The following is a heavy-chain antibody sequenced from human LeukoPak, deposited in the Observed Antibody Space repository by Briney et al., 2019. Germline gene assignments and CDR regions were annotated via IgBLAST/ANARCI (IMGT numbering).Heavy chain of an antibody. D-gene: IGHD3-22*01. CDR3: ARWHTSGHNYYYDY. CDR2: IYDSGTT. Sequence: PGGSLRLSCAASGFTVSTNYMIWVRQAPEKGLEWVSIIYDSGTTYYADSVKGRFTISRDNSKNTLYLQMNSLRAEDTAVYYCARWHTSGHNYYYDYWGQGTLVTVSS. V-gene: IGHV3-53*01. J-gene: IGHJ4*02. CDR1: GFTVSTNY.